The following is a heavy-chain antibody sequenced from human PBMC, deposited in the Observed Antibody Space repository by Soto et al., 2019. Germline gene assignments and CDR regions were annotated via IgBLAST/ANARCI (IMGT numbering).Heavy chain of an antibody. D-gene: IGHD5-18*01. Sequence: QVQLVQSGAEVKKPGSSVKVSCKASGGTFSSYTISWVRQAPGQGLEWMGRIIPILGIANYAQKFQGRVTITADKSTSTAYMGLSSLRSEDTAVYYCARLYSYGPYFDYWGQGTLVTVSS. CDR2: IIPILGIA. CDR1: GGTFSSYT. CDR3: ARLYSYGPYFDY. V-gene: IGHV1-69*02. J-gene: IGHJ4*02.